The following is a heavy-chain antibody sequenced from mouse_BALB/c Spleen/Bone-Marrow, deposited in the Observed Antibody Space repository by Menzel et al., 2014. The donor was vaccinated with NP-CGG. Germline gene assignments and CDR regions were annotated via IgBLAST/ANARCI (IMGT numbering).Heavy chain of an antibody. CDR2: INPSNGGT. CDR3: TREGDSPFAY. CDR1: GYTFTSYY. J-gene: IGHJ3*01. D-gene: IGHD2-13*01. Sequence: QVNLQQSGAELVKPGASVKLSCKASGYTFTSYYMYWVKQRPGQGLEWIGEINPSNGGTNFNEKFKSKATLTVDKSSSTAYMQLSSLTSEDSAVHYCTREGDSPFAYWGQGTLVTVSA. V-gene: IGHV1S81*02.